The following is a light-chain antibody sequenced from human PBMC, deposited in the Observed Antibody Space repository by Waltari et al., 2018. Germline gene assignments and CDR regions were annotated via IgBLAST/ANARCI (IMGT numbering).Light chain of an antibody. CDR1: SLRRYY. CDR2: GKN. Sequence: SSELTQDPAVSVALGQTVRLTCQGDSLRRYYASWYQQKPGQAPVLVIYGKNNRPSGIPDRFSGSSSGNTASLTITGAQAEDEADYYCNSRDSSGNHLVFGGGTKLTVL. J-gene: IGLJ2*01. V-gene: IGLV3-19*01. CDR3: NSRDSSGNHLV.